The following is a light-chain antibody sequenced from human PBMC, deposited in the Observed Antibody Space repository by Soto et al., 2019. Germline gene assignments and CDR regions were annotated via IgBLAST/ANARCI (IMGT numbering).Light chain of an antibody. CDR3: HQYNTWPPT. V-gene: IGKV3-15*01. J-gene: IGKJ1*01. Sequence: EIVMTQSPATLSVSPGERATLSCRASQSVSSNLAWYQQKPGQAPRLLIYGASTRATGVPARVSGSASGTEFTLTISSLQSEDIAVYSCHQYNTWPPTFGQGTKVEIK. CDR1: QSVSSN. CDR2: GAS.